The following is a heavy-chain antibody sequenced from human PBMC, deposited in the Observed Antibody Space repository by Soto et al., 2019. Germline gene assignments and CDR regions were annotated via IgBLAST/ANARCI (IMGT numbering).Heavy chain of an antibody. V-gene: IGHV2-5*02. CDR3: ARSLGPYYDFLSGFYRFDY. Sequence: SGPTLVNPTQTLTLTCTFSGFSLSTSGGGVGWIRQPPGKALEWLALIYWDDDKRYSPSLKSGLTITKDTSKNQVVLTMTNMDPVDTATYYCARSLGPYYDFLSGFYRFDYWGHGTLVTVPS. D-gene: IGHD3-3*01. CDR1: GFSLSTSGGG. CDR2: IYWDDDK. J-gene: IGHJ5*01.